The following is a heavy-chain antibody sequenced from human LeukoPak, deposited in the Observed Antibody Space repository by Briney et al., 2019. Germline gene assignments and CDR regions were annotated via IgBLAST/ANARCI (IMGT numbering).Heavy chain of an antibody. CDR3: AREGAPGIVGATVRY. J-gene: IGHJ4*02. D-gene: IGHD1-26*01. CDR1: GFTFSSYA. Sequence: PGRSLRLSCAASGFTFSSYAMHWVRQAPGKGLEWVAVISYDGSNKYYADSVKGRFTISRDNSKNTLYLQMNSLRAEDTAVYYCAREGAPGIVGATVRYWGQGTLVTVSS. CDR2: ISYDGSNK. V-gene: IGHV3-30-3*01.